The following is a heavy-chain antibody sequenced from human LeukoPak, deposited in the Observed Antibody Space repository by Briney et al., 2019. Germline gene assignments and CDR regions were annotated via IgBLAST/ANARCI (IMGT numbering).Heavy chain of an antibody. CDR3: ARAYCSGGSCYFDY. D-gene: IGHD2-15*01. V-gene: IGHV4-39*07. Sequence: SETLSLTCTVSGGSISSSSYYWGWIRQPPGKGLEWIGSIYYSGSTYYNPSLKSRVTISVDTSKNQFSLKLSSVTAADTAVYYCARAYCSGGSCYFDYWGQGTLVTVSS. CDR2: IYYSGST. J-gene: IGHJ4*02. CDR1: GGSISSSSYY.